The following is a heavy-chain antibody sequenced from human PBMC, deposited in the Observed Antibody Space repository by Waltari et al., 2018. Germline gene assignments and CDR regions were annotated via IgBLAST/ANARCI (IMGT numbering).Heavy chain of an antibody. Sequence: EVQLVESGGGFVQPGGSLKLSCAAFGFIFSRYTINGVRQAPGKGLEWVSHIGPGGSNIGYADSVKGRITISRDNAQNSLYLIINSLTDEDTAVYYCARDQDWAFDYWGRGTLVTVSS. CDR1: GFIFSRYT. CDR2: IGPGGSNI. CDR3: ARDQDWAFDY. D-gene: IGHD2-21*01. J-gene: IGHJ4*02. V-gene: IGHV3-48*02.